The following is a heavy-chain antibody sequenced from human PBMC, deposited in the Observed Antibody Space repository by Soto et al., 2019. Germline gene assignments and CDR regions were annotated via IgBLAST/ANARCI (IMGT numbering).Heavy chain of an antibody. Sequence: SETLSLTCTVSCGSISSGDYYWSWIRQPPGKGLEWIGYIYYSGSTYYNPSLKSRVTISVDTSKNQFSLKLSSVTAADTAVYYCARVGGLSDYYYGMDVWGQGTTVTVS. D-gene: IGHD3-16*02. CDR1: CGSISSGDYY. J-gene: IGHJ6*02. CDR2: IYYSGST. V-gene: IGHV4-30-4*01. CDR3: ARVGGLSDYYYGMDV.